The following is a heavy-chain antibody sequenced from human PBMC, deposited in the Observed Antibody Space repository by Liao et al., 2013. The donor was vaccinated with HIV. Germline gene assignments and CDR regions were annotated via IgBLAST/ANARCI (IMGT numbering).Heavy chain of an antibody. CDR2: IYYSGST. CDR3: ARDPRTSQALGHPYYMDV. D-gene: IGHD3/OR15-3a*01. J-gene: IGHJ6*03. CDR1: GGSISSGDYY. Sequence: QVQLQESGPGLVKPSQTLSLTCTVSGGSISSGDYYWSWIRQPPGKGLEWIGYIYYSGSTYYNPSLKSRVTISVDTSKNQFSLKLSSVTAADTAVYYCARDPRTSQALGHPYYMDVWGKGTTVTVSS. V-gene: IGHV4-30-4*08.